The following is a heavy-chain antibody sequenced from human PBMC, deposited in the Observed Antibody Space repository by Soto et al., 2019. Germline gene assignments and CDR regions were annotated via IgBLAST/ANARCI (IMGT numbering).Heavy chain of an antibody. CDR3: ARLGGIGWFGELFSQRESWFDP. Sequence: PSETLSLTRTFSGGSISSSSYYLGWIRQPPGKGLEWIGSIYYSGSTNYNPSLKSRVTISVDTSKNQFSLKLSSVTAADTAVYYCARLGGIGWFGELFSQRESWFDPWGQGTLVTVSS. V-gene: IGHV4-39*07. D-gene: IGHD3-10*01. J-gene: IGHJ5*02. CDR2: IYYSGST. CDR1: GGSISSSSYY.